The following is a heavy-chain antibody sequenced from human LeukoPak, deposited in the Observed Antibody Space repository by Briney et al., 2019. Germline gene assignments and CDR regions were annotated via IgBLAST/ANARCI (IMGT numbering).Heavy chain of an antibody. V-gene: IGHV3-48*01. CDR1: GFTFSSYS. Sequence: GGSLRLSCAASGFTFSSYSMNWVRQAPGKGLEWVSYISSSSSTIYYADSVKGRFTISRDNAKNSLYLQMNSLRVEDTALYYCAKDNGDILTGYFLGHFDCWGQGTPVTVSS. J-gene: IGHJ4*02. D-gene: IGHD3-9*01. CDR2: ISSSSSTI. CDR3: AKDNGDILTGYFLGHFDC.